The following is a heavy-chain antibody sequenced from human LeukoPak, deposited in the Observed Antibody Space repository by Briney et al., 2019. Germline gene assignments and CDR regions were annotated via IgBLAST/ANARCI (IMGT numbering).Heavy chain of an antibody. CDR1: GGSISSSSFY. Sequence: SETLSLTCTVSGGSISSSSFYWGWIRQPPGKGLEWIGSISYSGSTYYNPSLKSRVTISVDTSKNQFSLKLSSVTAADTAVYYCARGYCSGGSCYSYYYYNYMDVWGKGTTVTVSS. V-gene: IGHV4-39*07. CDR3: ARGYCSGGSCYSYYYYNYMDV. J-gene: IGHJ6*03. D-gene: IGHD2-15*01. CDR2: ISYSGST.